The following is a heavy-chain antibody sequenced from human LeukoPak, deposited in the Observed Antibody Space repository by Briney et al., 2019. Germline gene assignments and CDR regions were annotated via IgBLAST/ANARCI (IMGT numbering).Heavy chain of an antibody. CDR1: GGSFSGYY. CDR3: ARHMYYYDSSGYYVFDY. D-gene: IGHD3-22*01. CDR2: IYYSGST. V-gene: IGHV4-59*08. J-gene: IGHJ4*02. Sequence: SETLSLTCAVSGGSFSGYYWSWIRQPPGKGLEWIGYIYYSGSTNYNPSLKSRVTISVDTSKNQFSLKLSSVTAADTAVYYCARHMYYYDSSGYYVFDYWGQGTLVTVSS.